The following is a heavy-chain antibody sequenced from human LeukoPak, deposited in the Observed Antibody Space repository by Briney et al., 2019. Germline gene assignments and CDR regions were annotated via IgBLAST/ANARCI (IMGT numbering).Heavy chain of an antibody. CDR3: ARSLGSYYYYYMDV. Sequence: SLRLSCAASGFTFSSYSMNWVRQAPGKGLEWVSYISTISSTIYYADSVKGRFTISRDNAKNSLYLQMNSLRAEDTAVYYCARSLGSYYYYYMDVWGKGTTVSVSS. CDR2: ISTISSTI. CDR1: GFTFSSYS. V-gene: IGHV3-48*01. J-gene: IGHJ6*03. D-gene: IGHD7-27*01.